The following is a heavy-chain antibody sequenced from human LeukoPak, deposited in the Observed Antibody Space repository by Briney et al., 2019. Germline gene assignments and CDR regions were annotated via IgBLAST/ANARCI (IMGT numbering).Heavy chain of an antibody. CDR3: AKDRAIVVVALDY. CDR2: ISGSGGST. J-gene: IGHJ4*02. D-gene: IGHD2-2*01. V-gene: IGHV3-23*01. CDR1: GFTFSSYA. Sequence: PGGSLRPSCAASGFTFSSYAMSWVRQAPGKGREWVSAISGSGGSTYYADSVKGRFTISRDNSKNTLYLQMNSLRAEDTAVYYCAKDRAIVVVALDYWGQGTLVTVSS.